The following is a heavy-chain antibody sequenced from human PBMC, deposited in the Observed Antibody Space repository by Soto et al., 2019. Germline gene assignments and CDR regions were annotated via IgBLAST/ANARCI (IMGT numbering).Heavy chain of an antibody. Sequence: GASVKVSCKASGYTFTSYYMHWVRQAPGQGLEWMGIINPSGGSTSYAQKFQGRVTMTRDTSTSTVYMELSSLRSEDTAVYYCARGTNDYGDLLYFDYWGQGTLVTVSS. CDR1: GYTFTSYY. V-gene: IGHV1-46*01. D-gene: IGHD4-17*01. CDR3: ARGTNDYGDLLYFDY. J-gene: IGHJ4*02. CDR2: INPSGGST.